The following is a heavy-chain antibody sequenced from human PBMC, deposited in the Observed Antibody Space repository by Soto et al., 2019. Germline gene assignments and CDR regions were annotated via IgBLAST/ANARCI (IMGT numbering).Heavy chain of an antibody. J-gene: IGHJ4*02. Sequence: ASVQVSCKASGDTFTTYDINWVRQATGHGLEWMGWINPNSGNIGYAQRFQGRVTMTGDTAIRTAYMEVSSLRSDDTAVYYCARGRASGSYYLLDDWGQGTVVTVPS. D-gene: IGHD3-10*01. V-gene: IGHV1-8*01. CDR1: GDTFTTYD. CDR3: ARGRASGSYYLLDD. CDR2: INPNSGNI.